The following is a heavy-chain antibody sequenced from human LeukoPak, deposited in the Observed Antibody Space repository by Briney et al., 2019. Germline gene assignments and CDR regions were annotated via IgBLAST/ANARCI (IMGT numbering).Heavy chain of an antibody. CDR1: GFTFSSYE. CDR3: AREGTVTTSPDY. CDR2: ISSSGRTL. D-gene: IGHD4-17*01. Sequence: PGGSLRLSCGASGFTFSSYEMNWVRQPPGKGREWGSYISSSGRTLYYAHSVKGRFTISRDNAKNLLYLQMNDLSADDTAVYYCAREGTVTTSPDYWGQGTLVTVSS. J-gene: IGHJ4*02. V-gene: IGHV3-48*03.